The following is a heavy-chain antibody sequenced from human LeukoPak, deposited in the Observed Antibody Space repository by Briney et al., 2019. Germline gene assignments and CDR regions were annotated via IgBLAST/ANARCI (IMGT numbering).Heavy chain of an antibody. V-gene: IGHV1-8*03. CDR3: ARDSSSSEDYYYYYYYMDV. Sequence: ASVKFSCKASGYTFTSYDINWVRQAPGQGHEWVGWMSPNSGNTGYAQKFQGRVTITRNTSISTAYMELSSLRSEDTAVYYCARDSSSSEDYYYYYYYMDVWGKGTTVTVSS. CDR1: GYTFTSYD. CDR2: MSPNSGNT. J-gene: IGHJ6*03. D-gene: IGHD6-6*01.